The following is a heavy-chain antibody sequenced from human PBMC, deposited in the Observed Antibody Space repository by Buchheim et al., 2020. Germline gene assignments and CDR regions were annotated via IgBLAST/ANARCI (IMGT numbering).Heavy chain of an antibody. Sequence: EVQLVESGGGLVKPGGSLRLSCAASGFTFSNAWMSWVRQAPGKGLEWVGRIKSKTDGGTTDYAATVKGRFTISRDDSKNTLYLQMNSLKTEDTAVYYCTTDNLSSGWYLEYFQHWGQGTL. J-gene: IGHJ1*01. V-gene: IGHV3-15*01. CDR2: IKSKTDGGTT. CDR1: GFTFSNAW. D-gene: IGHD6-19*01. CDR3: TTDNLSSGWYLEYFQH.